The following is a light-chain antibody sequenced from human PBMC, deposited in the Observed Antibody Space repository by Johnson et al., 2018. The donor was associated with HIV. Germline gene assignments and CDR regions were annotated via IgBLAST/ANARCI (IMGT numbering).Light chain of an antibody. CDR2: DNN. CDR3: GTWDSSLSRYV. CDR1: SSNIGNNY. V-gene: IGLV1-51*01. J-gene: IGLJ1*01. Sequence: QSVLTQPPSVSATPGQKVTISCSGSSSNIGNNYVSWYQKLPGTAPKLLIYDNNKRPSGIPDRFSGSKSGTSATPGITGLQTGDEADYYCGTWDSSLSRYVFDTGTKVTVL.